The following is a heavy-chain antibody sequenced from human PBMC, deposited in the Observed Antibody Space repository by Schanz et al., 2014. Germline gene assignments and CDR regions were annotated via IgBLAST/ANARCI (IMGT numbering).Heavy chain of an antibody. V-gene: IGHV1-2*06. Sequence: QVHLVQSGSEVKKPGASVKVSCKASRYPFTAYYMHWVRQAPGQGLEWMGRINPNSGDTNYAQKXXXXXXXXRDTSTSTAYMELSRLRSDDTAIYYCARDGHSSKWSSYYYYGMDVWGQGTTVTVSS. J-gene: IGHJ6*02. CDR2: INPNSGDT. D-gene: IGHD6-13*01. CDR3: ARDGHSSKWSSYYYYGMDV. CDR1: RYPFTAYY.